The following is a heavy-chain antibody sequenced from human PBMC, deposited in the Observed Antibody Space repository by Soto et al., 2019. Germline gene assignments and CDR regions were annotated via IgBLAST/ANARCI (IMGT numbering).Heavy chain of an antibody. Sequence: PGGSLRLSCAASGFTFSNAWMSWVRQAPGKGLEWVGRIKSKTDGGTTDYAAPVKGRFTISRDDSKNTLHLQMNSLKTEDTAVYYCTTAHDSSGYYYVDDAFDIWGQGTMVTVSS. V-gene: IGHV3-15*01. CDR3: TTAHDSSGYYYVDDAFDI. D-gene: IGHD3-22*01. J-gene: IGHJ3*02. CDR1: GFTFSNAW. CDR2: IKSKTDGGTT.